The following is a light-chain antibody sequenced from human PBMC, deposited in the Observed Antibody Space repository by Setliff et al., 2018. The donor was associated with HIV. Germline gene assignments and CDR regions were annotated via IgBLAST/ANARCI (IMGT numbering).Light chain of an antibody. J-gene: IGLJ1*01. CDR2: ANS. V-gene: IGLV1-40*01. Sequence: QSVLTQPPSVSGAPGQRVTISCTGSISNIGAGYDIHWYQQLPGTAPKLLIYANSNRPSGVPDRFSGSKSGNTASLTISGLQAEDEADYYCCSYAGSSTYVFGTGTKVTVL. CDR3: CSYAGSSTYV. CDR1: ISNIGAGYD.